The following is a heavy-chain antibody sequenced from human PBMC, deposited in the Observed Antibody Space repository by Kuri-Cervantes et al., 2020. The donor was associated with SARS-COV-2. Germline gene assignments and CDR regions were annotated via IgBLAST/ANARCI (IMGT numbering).Heavy chain of an antibody. Sequence: GGSLRLTCAASGFTFSSYWMSWVRQAPGKGLEWVANIKQDGSEKYYVDSVKGRFTISRDNAKNSLYLQMNSLRAEDTAVYYCAFPISGWYGGAFDIWGQGTMVTVSS. CDR2: IKQDGSEK. D-gene: IGHD6-19*01. V-gene: IGHV3-7*01. CDR3: AFPISGWYGGAFDI. CDR1: GFTFSSYW. J-gene: IGHJ3*02.